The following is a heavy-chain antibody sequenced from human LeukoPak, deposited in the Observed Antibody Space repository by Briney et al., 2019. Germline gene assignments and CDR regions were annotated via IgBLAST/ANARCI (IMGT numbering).Heavy chain of an antibody. Sequence: PGGSLRLSCVASGFIFSNYWMSWVRQPPGKGLEWVANIKQDRSEVHNVDSVKGRFTISRDNAKNSLFLQMNSPRAEDTAVYYCARIGYSSSSFDYWGQGTLVTVSS. CDR1: GFIFSNYW. D-gene: IGHD6-13*01. CDR3: ARIGYSSSSFDY. J-gene: IGHJ4*02. V-gene: IGHV3-7*04. CDR2: IKQDRSEV.